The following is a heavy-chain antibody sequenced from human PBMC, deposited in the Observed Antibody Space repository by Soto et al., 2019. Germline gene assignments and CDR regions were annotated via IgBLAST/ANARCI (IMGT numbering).Heavy chain of an antibody. CDR3: AKLGSSSWSPHYYFDY. Sequence: EVQLLESGGGLVQPGGSLRLSCAASGFTFNNYAMGWVRQAPGKGLEWVSAITDSGDDTYYIDSVKGRFTISRDNSKSTLYLQMNSLRAEDKAIYYCAKLGSSSWSPHYYFDYWGQGTLVTVSS. J-gene: IGHJ4*02. D-gene: IGHD2-2*01. CDR2: ITDSGDDT. V-gene: IGHV3-23*01. CDR1: GFTFNNYA.